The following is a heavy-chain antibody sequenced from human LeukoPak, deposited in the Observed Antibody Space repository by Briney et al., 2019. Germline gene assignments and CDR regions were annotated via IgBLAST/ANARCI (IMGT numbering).Heavy chain of an antibody. D-gene: IGHD2-2*01. V-gene: IGHV3-30*02. CDR2: IRYDGSNK. J-gene: IGHJ3*01. Sequence: PGGSLRLSCAASGFTFSSYGMHWVRQAPGKGLEWVAFIRYDGSNKYYADSVKGRFTISRDNSKNTLYLQMNSLRAEDTAVYYCAKDVIGVPDGARANDAFDVWGQGTTVTVSS. CDR1: GFTFSSYG. CDR3: AKDVIGVPDGARANDAFDV.